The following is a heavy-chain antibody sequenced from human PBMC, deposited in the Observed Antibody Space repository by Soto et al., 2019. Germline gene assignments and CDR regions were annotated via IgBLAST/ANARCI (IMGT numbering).Heavy chain of an antibody. Sequence: QVQLQQWGAGLLKPSETLSLTCAVYGGSFSGYYWSWIRQPPGKGLEWIGEINHSGSTNYNPSLKSRVTISVVTSKNQFSLKLSSVTAADTAVYYCARVGSDFWSGYVDYWGQGTLVTVSS. D-gene: IGHD3-3*01. CDR1: GGSFSGYY. V-gene: IGHV4-34*01. CDR2: INHSGST. CDR3: ARVGSDFWSGYVDY. J-gene: IGHJ4*02.